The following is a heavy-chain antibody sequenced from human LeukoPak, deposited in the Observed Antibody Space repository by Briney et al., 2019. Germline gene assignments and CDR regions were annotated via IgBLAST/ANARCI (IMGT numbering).Heavy chain of an antibody. J-gene: IGHJ4*02. CDR3: ARGIVVVPAAITPYYFDY. CDR2: IKQDGSEK. D-gene: IGHD2-2*01. CDR1: GFTFSSYW. V-gene: IGHV3-7*01. Sequence: PGGSLRLSCAASGFTFSSYWMSWVRQAPGKGLEWVANIKQDGSEKYYVDSVKGRFTISRDNAKNSLYLQMNSLRAEDTAVYYCARGIVVVPAAITPYYFDYWGQGTLVTVSS.